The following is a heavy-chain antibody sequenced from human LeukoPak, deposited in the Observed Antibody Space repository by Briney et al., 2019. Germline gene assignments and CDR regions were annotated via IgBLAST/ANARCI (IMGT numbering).Heavy chain of an antibody. V-gene: IGHV1-2*02. CDR1: GYTFTGFY. CDR2: LNPDSGDT. D-gene: IGHD3-9*01. CDR3: ARNDILTGYT. J-gene: IGHJ5*02. Sequence: GASVKVSCKASGYTFTGFYMHWVRQAPGQGLEWMGWLNPDSGDTDYAQKFQGRVTMTRDTSISTAYMELSRLRSYDTAVYFCARNDILTGYTWGQGTLVTVSS.